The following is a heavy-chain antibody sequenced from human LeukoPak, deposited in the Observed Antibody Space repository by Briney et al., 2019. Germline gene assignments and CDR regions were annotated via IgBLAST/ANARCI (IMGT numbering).Heavy chain of an antibody. D-gene: IGHD3-3*01. Sequence: RGPLRLSCAASGFTFSSYALSWVRQAPGKGLEWVSANRSSGGSTYYADSVKGRFTISRDNSKNTLYLQMSSLRAEDTAVYYCAKDLERFLEWLPNYFDYWGQGTLVTVSS. CDR2: NRSSGGST. V-gene: IGHV3-23*01. J-gene: IGHJ4*02. CDR3: AKDLERFLEWLPNYFDY. CDR1: GFTFSSYA.